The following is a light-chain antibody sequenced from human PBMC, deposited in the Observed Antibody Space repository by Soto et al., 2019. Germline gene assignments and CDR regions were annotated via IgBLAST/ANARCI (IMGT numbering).Light chain of an antibody. Sequence: DIQMTQSPSSLSASVGDRVTITCRTSKGISNYLAWYQKRPGKVPKLLIYAASTLQSGVPSRFSGSGSGTDFTLTISSLQPEDVATYYCQKYNGAPWTFGQGTKVEIE. J-gene: IGKJ1*01. CDR1: KGISNY. V-gene: IGKV1-27*01. CDR2: AAS. CDR3: QKYNGAPWT.